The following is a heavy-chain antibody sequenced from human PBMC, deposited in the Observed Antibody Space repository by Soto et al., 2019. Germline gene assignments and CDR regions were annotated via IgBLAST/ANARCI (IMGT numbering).Heavy chain of an antibody. CDR3: ARDMYSSSLIFDY. D-gene: IGHD6-13*01. CDR1: GYTFTSYA. Sequence: QVPLVQSGAEVKKPGASVKVSCKASGYTFTSYAMHWVRQAPGQRLEWMGWINAGNGNTKYSQKFQGRVTITRDTSASTAYMELSILRSEDTAVYYCARDMYSSSLIFDYWGQGTLVTVSS. J-gene: IGHJ4*02. CDR2: INAGNGNT. V-gene: IGHV1-3*01.